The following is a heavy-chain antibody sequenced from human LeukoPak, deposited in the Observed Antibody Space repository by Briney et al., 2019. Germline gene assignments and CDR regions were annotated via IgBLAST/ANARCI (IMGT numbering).Heavy chain of an antibody. V-gene: IGHV1-24*01. CDR3: ATGWPIVGARGFDP. CDR2: FDPEVGET. D-gene: IGHD1-26*01. Sequence: GASVKVSCKVSGYTLTELSMHWVRQAPGKGLEWMGCFDPEVGETIYAQKFQGRVTMTEDTSTDTAYMELSSLRSEDTAVYYCATGWPIVGARGFDPWGQGTLVTVSS. J-gene: IGHJ5*02. CDR1: GYTLTELS.